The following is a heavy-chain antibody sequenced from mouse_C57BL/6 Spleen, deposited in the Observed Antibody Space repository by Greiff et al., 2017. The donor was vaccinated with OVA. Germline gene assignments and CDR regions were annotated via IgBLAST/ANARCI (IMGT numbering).Heavy chain of an antibody. CDR3: ASEFLLGYYSGRSYYFDY. CDR2: ISSGSSTI. CDR1: GFTFSDYG. V-gene: IGHV5-17*01. Sequence: EVQVEESGGGLVKPGGSLKLSCAASGFTFSDYGMHWVRQAPEKGLEWVAYISSGSSTIYYADTVKGRFTISRDNANNTLFMQMTSLRSEDTAMYYGASEFLLGYYSGRSYYFDYWGQGTTLTVAS. J-gene: IGHJ2*01. D-gene: IGHD1-1*01.